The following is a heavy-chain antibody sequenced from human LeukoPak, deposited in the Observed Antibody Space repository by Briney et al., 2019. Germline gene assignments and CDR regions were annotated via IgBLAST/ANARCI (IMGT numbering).Heavy chain of an antibody. CDR1: GYTFTSYG. CDR2: ISAYNGNT. J-gene: IGHJ4*02. V-gene: IGHV1-18*04. D-gene: IGHD3-9*01. CDR3: ARYTDILTGYSLDY. Sequence: ASVKVSCKASGYTFTSYGISWVRQAPGQGLKWMGWISAYNGNTNYAQKLQGRVTMTKDTSTSTAYMELRSLRSDDTAVYYCARYTDILTGYSLDYWGQGTLVTVSS.